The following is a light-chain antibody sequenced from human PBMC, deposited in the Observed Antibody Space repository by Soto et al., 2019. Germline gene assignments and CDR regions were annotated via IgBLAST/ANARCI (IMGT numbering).Light chain of an antibody. CDR3: SSYTSSSNRV. CDR2: EVS. Sequence: QSALTQPASVSGSPGQSITISCTGTSSDVGGYNYVSWYQQHPGKAPKLMIYEVSNRPSGVSNRFSCSKSGNTASLTISGLQAEDESDYYCSSYTSSSNRVFGGGTKLTVL. CDR1: SSDVGGYNY. J-gene: IGLJ3*02. V-gene: IGLV2-14*01.